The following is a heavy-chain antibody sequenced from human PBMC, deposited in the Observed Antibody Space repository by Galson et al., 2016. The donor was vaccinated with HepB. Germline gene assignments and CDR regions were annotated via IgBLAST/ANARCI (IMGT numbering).Heavy chain of an antibody. J-gene: IGHJ4*02. CDR2: IKSNIDGGTT. Sequence: SLRLSCAASGFTFSDAWLTWVRQAPGKGLEWLGYIKSNIDGGTTGFAAPVKGRFTITRDDSKKTLYLHLNSLRSEDTGISFCSHRHFDYWGQGALVTVTS. V-gene: IGHV3-15*01. CDR3: SHRHFDY. CDR1: GFTFSDAW.